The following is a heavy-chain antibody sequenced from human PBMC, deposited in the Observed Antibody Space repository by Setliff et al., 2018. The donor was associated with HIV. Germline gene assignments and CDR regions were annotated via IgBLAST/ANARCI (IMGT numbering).Heavy chain of an antibody. Sequence: SETLSLTCAVYGGSFSGYYWSWIRQPPRKGLEWIGEINHSGDTNYNPSLKSRVTISVDTSKNQFSLNLNSVTAADTAVYYCAKRPGYGYPFHIWGQGTMVTVSS. V-gene: IGHV4-34*01. D-gene: IGHD5-18*01. CDR3: AKRPGYGYPFHI. CDR1: GGSFSGYY. J-gene: IGHJ3*02. CDR2: INHSGDT.